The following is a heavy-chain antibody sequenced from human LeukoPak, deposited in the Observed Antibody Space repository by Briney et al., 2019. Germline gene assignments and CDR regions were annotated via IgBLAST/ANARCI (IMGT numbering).Heavy chain of an antibody. CDR1: GFTFSGSA. D-gene: IGHD5-24*01. J-gene: IGHJ4*02. CDR3: AKEQMATIAFDY. CDR2: IRSKANSYAT. V-gene: IGHV3-73*01. Sequence: GGSLRLSCAASGFTFSGSAMHWVRQASGKGLEWVGRIRSKANSYATAYAASVKGRFTISRDDSKNTAYLQMNSLRAEDTAVYYCAKEQMATIAFDYWGQGTLVTVSS.